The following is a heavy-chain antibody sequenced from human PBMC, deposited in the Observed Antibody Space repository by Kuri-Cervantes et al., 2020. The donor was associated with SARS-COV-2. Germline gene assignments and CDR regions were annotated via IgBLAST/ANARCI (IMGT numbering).Heavy chain of an antibody. CDR2: ISGSGGST. J-gene: IGHJ6*02. CDR3: ANPTGPYYYGMDV. CDR1: GYTFSSYA. Sequence: GESLKISCAASGYTFSSYAMSWVRQAPGKGLEWVSAISGSGGSTYYADSVKGRFTISRDNSKSTLYLQMDSLRAEDTAVYYCANPTGPYYYGMDVWGQGTTVTVS. V-gene: IGHV3-23*01.